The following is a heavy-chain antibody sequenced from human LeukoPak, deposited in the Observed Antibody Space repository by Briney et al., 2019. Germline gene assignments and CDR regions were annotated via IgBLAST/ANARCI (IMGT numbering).Heavy chain of an antibody. Sequence: SETLSLTCSVSGDSISYFYWSWIRQAAGKGLEWIGRMSSSGNNDYNASLKSRVTMSVDTSKNQLSLKVTSVTAADTAVYYCARGSTGYLDYWGQGTLVTVSS. J-gene: IGHJ4*02. D-gene: IGHD1-1*01. CDR1: GDSISYFY. V-gene: IGHV4-4*07. CDR3: ARGSTGYLDY. CDR2: MSSSGNN.